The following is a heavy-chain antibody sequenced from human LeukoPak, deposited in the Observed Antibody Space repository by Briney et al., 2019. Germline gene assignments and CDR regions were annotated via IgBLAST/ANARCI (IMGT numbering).Heavy chain of an antibody. CDR2: INPSGGST. D-gene: IGHD6-6*01. V-gene: IGHV1-46*01. Sequence: ASVKVSCKASGYTFTSYYMHWVRQAPGQGLEWMGIINPSGGSTSYAQKFQGRVTMTTDTSTSTAYMELRSLRSDDTAVYYCARAYSSSPDYWGQGTLVTVSS. CDR1: GYTFTSYY. J-gene: IGHJ4*02. CDR3: ARAYSSSPDY.